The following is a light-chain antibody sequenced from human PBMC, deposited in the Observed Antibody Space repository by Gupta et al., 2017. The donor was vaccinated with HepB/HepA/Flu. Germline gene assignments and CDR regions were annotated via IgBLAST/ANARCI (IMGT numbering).Light chain of an antibody. CDR3: QSADSSGTIGV. Sequence: SYELTQPPSVSVSLGQTARITCSGDALPKQYAYWYQQKPGQAPVLVIYKDSERPSGIPERFSGSSSGTTVTLTISGVQAEDEADYYCQSADSSGTIGVFGGGTKLTVL. CDR2: KDS. V-gene: IGLV3-25*03. CDR1: ALPKQY. J-gene: IGLJ3*02.